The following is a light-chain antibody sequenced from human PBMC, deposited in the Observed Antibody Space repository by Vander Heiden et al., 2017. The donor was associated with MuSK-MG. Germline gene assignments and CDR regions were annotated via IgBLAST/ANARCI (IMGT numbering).Light chain of an antibody. CDR2: AAS. CDR3: QQSDSTPST. CDR1: QSISSY. V-gene: IGKV1-39*01. J-gene: IGKJ2*01. Sequence: DIQMTQSPSSLSASVGDRVTITCRASQSISSYLNWYQQKPGKATKLLIYAASSLQSGVPSRFSGSGSGTDFTLTISRLQPEDFATYYCQQSDSTPSTFGQGTKMEIK.